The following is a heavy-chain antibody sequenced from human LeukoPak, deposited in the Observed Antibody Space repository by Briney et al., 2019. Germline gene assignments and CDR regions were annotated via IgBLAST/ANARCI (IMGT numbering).Heavy chain of an antibody. CDR2: ISASGGRT. V-gene: IGHV3-23*01. Sequence: GGSLGLSCAASGFIFSSYGMSWVRQAPGKGLEWVSAISASGGRTNNADSVKGRSTISRDNSKNTLYLQMNSLRAEDTAVYYCAKVAPLGDGDFWYFDLWGRGTLVTASS. D-gene: IGHD4-17*01. J-gene: IGHJ2*01. CDR3: AKVAPLGDGDFWYFDL. CDR1: GFIFSSYG.